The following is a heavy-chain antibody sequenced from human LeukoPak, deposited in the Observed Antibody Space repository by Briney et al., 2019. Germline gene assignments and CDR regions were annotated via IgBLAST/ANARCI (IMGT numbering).Heavy chain of an antibody. CDR2: ISSSSSYI. CDR1: GFTFSSYS. J-gene: IGHJ5*02. V-gene: IGHV3-21*01. CDR3: ARGGDYGWFDP. D-gene: IGHD4-17*01. Sequence: PGGSLRLSCAASGFTFSSYSMNWVRQAPGKGLEWVSSISSSSSYIYYADSVKGRFTISRDNSKNTLYLQMNSLRAEDTAVYYCARGGDYGWFDPWGQGTLVTVSS.